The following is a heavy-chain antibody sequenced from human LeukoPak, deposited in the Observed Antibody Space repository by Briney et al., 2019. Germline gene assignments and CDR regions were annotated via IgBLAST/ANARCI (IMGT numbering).Heavy chain of an antibody. CDR1: GGSFSGYY. CDR2: INHSGST. V-gene: IGHV4-34*01. D-gene: IGHD3-3*01. CDR3: ARRPSYYDFWSGYHFDY. J-gene: IGHJ4*02. Sequence: SETLSLTCAVYGGSFSGYYWSWIRQPPGKGLERIGEINHSGSTNYNPSLKSRVTISVDTSKNQFSLKLSSVTAADTAVYYCARRPSYYDFWSGYHFDYWGQGTLVTVSS.